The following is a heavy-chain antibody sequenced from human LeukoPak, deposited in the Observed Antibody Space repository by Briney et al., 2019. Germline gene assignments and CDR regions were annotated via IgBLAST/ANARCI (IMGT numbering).Heavy chain of an antibody. J-gene: IGHJ6*02. Sequence: GESLKISCKGSGYSFTSYWIGWVRQMPGKGLEWTGIIYPCDSDTRYSPSFQGQVTISADKSISTAYLQWSSLKASDTAMYYCARHSVKDTAMVPYYYYGMDVWGQGTTVTVSS. CDR2: IYPCDSDT. CDR1: GYSFTSYW. CDR3: ARHSVKDTAMVPYYYYGMDV. D-gene: IGHD5-18*01. V-gene: IGHV5-51*01.